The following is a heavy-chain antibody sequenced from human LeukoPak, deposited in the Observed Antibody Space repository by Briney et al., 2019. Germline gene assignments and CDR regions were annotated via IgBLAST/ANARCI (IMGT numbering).Heavy chain of an antibody. Sequence: GGSLRLSCAASGFTFSSSAMSWVRQAPGKGLEWVSTSASGAGSYHADSVKGRFTISRDNSNNTLYLQMSSLRADDTALYYCAKTGTEDGYSIHFDHWGQGALVTASS. CDR2: SASGAGS. V-gene: IGHV3-23*01. D-gene: IGHD5-24*01. J-gene: IGHJ4*02. CDR3: AKTGTEDGYSIHFDH. CDR1: GFTFSSSA.